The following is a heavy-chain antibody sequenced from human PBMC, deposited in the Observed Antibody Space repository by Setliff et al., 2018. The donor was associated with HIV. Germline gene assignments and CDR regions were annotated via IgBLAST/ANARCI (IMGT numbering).Heavy chain of an antibody. V-gene: IGHV4-34*01. J-gene: IGHJ4*02. CDR1: GGSFSEYY. D-gene: IGHD2-8*01. Sequence: PSETLSLTCAVYGGSFSEYYWSWIRQSPGKGLEWIGEINHSGSTHYNPPLKSRATISVDTSKNQFSLRLSSVTAADTAVYYCAGGSMYAYWGQGTLVTVSS. CDR2: INHSGST. CDR3: AGGSMYAY.